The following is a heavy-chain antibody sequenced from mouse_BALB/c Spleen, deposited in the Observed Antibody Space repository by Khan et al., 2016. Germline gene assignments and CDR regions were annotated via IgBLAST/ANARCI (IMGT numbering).Heavy chain of an antibody. CDR2: IDPENGNT. Sequence: VQLQQSGAELVRPGALVKLSCKASGFNINDYYMHWVKQRPEQGLEWIGWIDPENGNTIYDPKFQGKASITADTSSNTAYLQLSSLTSEDTAVYYCALGGSWLAYWGQGTLVTVSA. CDR3: ALGGSWLAY. CDR1: GFNINDYY. D-gene: IGHD1-1*02. V-gene: IGHV14-1*02. J-gene: IGHJ3*01.